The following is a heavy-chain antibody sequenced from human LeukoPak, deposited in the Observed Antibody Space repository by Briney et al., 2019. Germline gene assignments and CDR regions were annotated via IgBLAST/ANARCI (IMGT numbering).Heavy chain of an antibody. D-gene: IGHD6-19*01. J-gene: IGHJ4*02. V-gene: IGHV4-59*01. CDR3: ARVNSGWKGYFDY. Sequence: SETLSLTCTVSGGSISGYYWSWIRQPPGKGLEYIGYLYYSGSTNYNPSLKSRVTISVNTSKNQFSLKLSSVTAADTAVYYCARVNSGWKGYFDYWGQGTLVTVSS. CDR2: LYYSGST. CDR1: GGSISGYY.